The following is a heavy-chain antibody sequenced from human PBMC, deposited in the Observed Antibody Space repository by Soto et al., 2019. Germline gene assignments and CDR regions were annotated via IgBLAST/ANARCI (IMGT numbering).Heavy chain of an antibody. J-gene: IGHJ5*02. CDR2: INSKSGDT. CDR1: GYTFTDFY. Sequence: ASVKVSCKASGYTFTDFYIYWLRRAPGQGLEWVGWINSKSGDTNYARKFQDRVTLTRDTSITTAYMQLSRLTSDDTAIYYCARMGIPTRPRLGWFDPWGQGTLVTVS. D-gene: IGHD6-6*01. V-gene: IGHV1-2*02. CDR3: ARMGIPTRPRLGWFDP.